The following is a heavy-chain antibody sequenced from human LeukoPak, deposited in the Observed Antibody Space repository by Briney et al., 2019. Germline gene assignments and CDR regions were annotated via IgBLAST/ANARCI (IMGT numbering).Heavy chain of an antibody. CDR2: IYHSGIT. V-gene: IGHV4-34*09. CDR1: GGSFSGYY. Sequence: SETLSLTCAVYGGSFSGYYWSWIRQPPGKDLEWIGYIYHSGITYYNPSLKSRVTISVDTSRNQFSLKVRSVTAADTAVYYCAREASSGSRVDYWGQGTLVTVSS. J-gene: IGHJ4*02. CDR3: AREASSGSRVDY. D-gene: IGHD6-19*01.